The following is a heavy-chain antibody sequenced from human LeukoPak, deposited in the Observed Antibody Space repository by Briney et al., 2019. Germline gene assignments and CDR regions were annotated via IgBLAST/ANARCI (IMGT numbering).Heavy chain of an antibody. V-gene: IGHV1-8*01. D-gene: IGHD3-10*01. Sequence: GASVKVSCKASGYTFTSYDINWVRQATGQGLEWMGWMNPNSGNTGYAQKFQGRVTITRNTSISTAYMELSSLRSEDTAVYYCARKRPITMVRGVTYYYYYYMDVWGKGTTVTVSS. CDR3: ARKRPITMVRGVTYYYYYYMDV. J-gene: IGHJ6*03. CDR2: MNPNSGNT. CDR1: GYTFTSYD.